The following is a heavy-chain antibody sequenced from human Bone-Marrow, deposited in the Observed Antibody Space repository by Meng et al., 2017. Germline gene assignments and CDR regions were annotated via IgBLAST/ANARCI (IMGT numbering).Heavy chain of an antibody. CDR1: GFTFSSYS. J-gene: IGHJ4*02. Sequence: GESLKISCAASGFTFSSYSMNWVRLAPGKGLEWVSFISGSTGVTYSADSVKGRFTISRDNSKNTLYLQMDNVRDEDTAVYYCARDKFDSWGQGTLVTVSS. CDR2: ISGSTGVT. V-gene: IGHV3-23*01. CDR3: ARDKFDS.